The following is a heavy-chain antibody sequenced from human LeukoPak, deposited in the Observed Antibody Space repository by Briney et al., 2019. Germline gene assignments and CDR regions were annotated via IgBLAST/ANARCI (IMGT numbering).Heavy chain of an antibody. Sequence: ASVKVSCKASGYTFTSYGISWVRQAPGQGLEWMGWISAYNGNTNYAQKLQGRVTITTDESTSTAYMELSSLRSEDTAVYYCARGIQLWLWDYWGQGTLVTVSS. V-gene: IGHV1-18*01. J-gene: IGHJ4*02. D-gene: IGHD5-18*01. CDR3: ARGIQLWLWDY. CDR2: ISAYNGNT. CDR1: GYTFTSYG.